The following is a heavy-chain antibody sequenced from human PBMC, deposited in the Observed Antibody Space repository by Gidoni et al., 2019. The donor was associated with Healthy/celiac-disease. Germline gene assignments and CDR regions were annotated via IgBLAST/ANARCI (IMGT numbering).Heavy chain of an antibody. D-gene: IGHD3-9*01. J-gene: IGHJ6*02. CDR3: ARDHYDILTGYLDYYYYGMDV. Sequence: QVQLVQSGAEVKKPGASVKVSCKASGYTFTAYYMYWVRQAPGQGLEWMGWINPNSGGTNYAKKFPGRVPITRDTSISNAYMDLGRLRSDDTAVYYCARDHYDILTGYLDYYYYGMDVWGQGTTVTVSS. CDR1: GYTFTAYY. V-gene: IGHV1-2*02. CDR2: INPNSGGT.